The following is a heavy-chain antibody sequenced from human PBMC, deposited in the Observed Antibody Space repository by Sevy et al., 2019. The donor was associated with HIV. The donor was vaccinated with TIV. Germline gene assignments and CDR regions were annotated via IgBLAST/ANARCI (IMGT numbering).Heavy chain of an antibody. Sequence: GGSLRLSCTASGFIFDNYAMNWVRQAPGKGLEWVSAISGSGGKIYYEGSVKGRFTISRDNSRKILYLQMKNVKPEDTGVYFCAKDGYSSIYYGELDYWGQGTPVTVSS. V-gene: IGHV3-23*01. CDR1: GFIFDNYA. CDR2: ISGSGGKI. D-gene: IGHD3-10*01. CDR3: AKDGYSSIYYGELDY. J-gene: IGHJ4*02.